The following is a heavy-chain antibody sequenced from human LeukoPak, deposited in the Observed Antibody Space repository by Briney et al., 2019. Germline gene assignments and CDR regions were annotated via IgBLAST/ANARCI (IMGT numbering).Heavy chain of an antibody. CDR1: GFTFSSYA. D-gene: IGHD2-8*02. Sequence: GGSLRLSCAASGFTFSSYAMHWVRQAPGKGLEWVAVISHDGSNKYYADSVKGRFTISRDNSKNTLYLQMNSLRAEDTAVYYCAREIVLAYQYYFDYWGQGTLVTVSS. V-gene: IGHV3-30*04. CDR3: AREIVLAYQYYFDY. J-gene: IGHJ4*02. CDR2: ISHDGSNK.